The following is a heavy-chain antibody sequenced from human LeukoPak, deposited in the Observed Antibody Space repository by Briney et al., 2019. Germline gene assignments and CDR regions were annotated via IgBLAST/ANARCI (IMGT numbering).Heavy chain of an antibody. CDR3: ARDDRRIVVITMSDAFDI. D-gene: IGHD3-22*01. CDR1: GYTFINYG. V-gene: IGHV1-18*01. J-gene: IGHJ3*02. Sequence: VASVKVSCKASGYTFINYGISWVRQAPGQGLEWMGWIGGYNGNTKYAEKLQGRVTMTTDTSTSTAYMELRSLRSDDTAMYYCARDDRRIVVITMSDAFDIWGQGTMVTVSS. CDR2: IGGYNGNT.